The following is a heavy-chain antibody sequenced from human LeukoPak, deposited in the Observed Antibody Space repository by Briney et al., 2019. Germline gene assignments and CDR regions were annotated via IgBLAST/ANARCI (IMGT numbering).Heavy chain of an antibody. Sequence: SVKVSCKASGYTFTGYYIHWVRQAPGQGLEWMGGIIPIFGTANYAQKFQGRVTITADESTSTAYMELSSLRSEDTAVYYCASAPTKYYYGSGSYIFDYWGQGTLVTVSS. V-gene: IGHV1-69*13. J-gene: IGHJ4*02. CDR3: ASAPTKYYYGSGSYIFDY. D-gene: IGHD3-10*01. CDR2: IIPIFGTA. CDR1: GYTFTGYY.